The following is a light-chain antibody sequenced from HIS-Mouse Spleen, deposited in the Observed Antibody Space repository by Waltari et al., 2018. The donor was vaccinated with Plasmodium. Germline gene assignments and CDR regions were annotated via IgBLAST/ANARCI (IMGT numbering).Light chain of an antibody. Sequence: SYELTQPPSVSVSPGQTASITCSGANLADTYPCWFQQKPGQSPVLVIYQDSKRPAGIPERFSGSNSGNTATLTISGTQAMDEADYYCQAWDSSTAVFGGGTKLTVL. CDR2: QDS. V-gene: IGLV3-1*01. CDR1: NLADTY. J-gene: IGLJ3*02. CDR3: QAWDSSTAV.